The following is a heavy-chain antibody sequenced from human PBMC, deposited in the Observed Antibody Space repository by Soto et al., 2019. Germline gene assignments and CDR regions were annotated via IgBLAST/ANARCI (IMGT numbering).Heavy chain of an antibody. J-gene: IGHJ5*02. V-gene: IGHV3-23*01. CDR2: HSGSGGST. Sequence: EVQLLESGGGLVQPGGSLRLSCAASGFTFSSYAMSWVRQAPGKGLEWVSAHSGSGGSTYYADSVKGRFTISRDDSKKPLYLETSDRRGEDTAVYSCTKSPRYYSGSASRAGFAPWGQGTLVTVSS. D-gene: IGHD3-10*01. CDR3: TKSPRYYSGSASRAGFAP. CDR1: GFTFSSYA.